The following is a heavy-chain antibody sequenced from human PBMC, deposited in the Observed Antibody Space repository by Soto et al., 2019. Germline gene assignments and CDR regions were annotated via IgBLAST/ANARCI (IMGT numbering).Heavy chain of an antibody. CDR2: INAGNGNT. V-gene: IGHV1-3*01. CDR1: GYTFTSYA. D-gene: IGHD2-15*01. Sequence: ASVKVCCRASGYTFTSYAMHWVRQAPGQRLEWMGWINAGNGNTKYSQKFQGRVTITRDTSANTAYMELSSLRSEDTAVYYCARDLGGWPDYWGQGTLVTVSS. CDR3: ARDLGGWPDY. J-gene: IGHJ4*02.